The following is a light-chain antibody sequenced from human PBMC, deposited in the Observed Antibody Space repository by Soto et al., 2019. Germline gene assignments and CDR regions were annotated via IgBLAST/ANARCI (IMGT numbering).Light chain of an antibody. CDR3: QQYGSSPPYT. J-gene: IGKJ2*01. CDR1: QSVSSSY. CDR2: GAS. V-gene: IGKV3-20*01. Sequence: EIVLTQSPGTLSLSPGERATLSCRASQSVSSSYLAWYQQKPGQAPRLLIYGASNRATGIPYRFSGSGSGTDFTLTISRLEPEEFAVYYCQQYGSSPPYTFGQGTKLEIK.